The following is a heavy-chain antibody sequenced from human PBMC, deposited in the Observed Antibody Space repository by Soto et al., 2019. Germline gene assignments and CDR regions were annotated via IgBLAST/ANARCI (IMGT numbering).Heavy chain of an antibody. D-gene: IGHD2-15*01. V-gene: IGHV5-51*01. J-gene: IGHJ4*02. Sequence: GESLKISCKGSGYSFTSYWIGWVRQMPGKGLEWMGIIYPGDSDTRYSPSFQGQVTISADKSISTAYLQWSSLKASDTAMYYCARGKDIVVVVAATPDYWGQGTLVTVSS. CDR1: GYSFTSYW. CDR2: IYPGDSDT. CDR3: ARGKDIVVVVAATPDY.